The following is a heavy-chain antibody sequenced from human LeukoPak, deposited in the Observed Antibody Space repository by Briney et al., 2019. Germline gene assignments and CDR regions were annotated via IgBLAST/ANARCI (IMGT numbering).Heavy chain of an antibody. CDR1: GFSLSGYW. V-gene: IGHV3-74*01. CDR2: MSSEGSGT. Sequence: GGSLRLSCAASGFSLSGYWMRWVRQVPGKGLGWVSRMSSEGSGTTYADSVKGRFTISRDNAKNTLYLQINSQRVENAAVYYCTRVQTGRSGLMDVWGRGTTVSVS. D-gene: IGHD2-8*02. J-gene: IGHJ6*02. CDR3: TRVQTGRSGLMDV.